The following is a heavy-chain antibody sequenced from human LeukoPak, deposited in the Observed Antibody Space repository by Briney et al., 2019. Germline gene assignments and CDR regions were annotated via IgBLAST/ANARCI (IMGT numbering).Heavy chain of an antibody. CDR1: GFTFSSYS. J-gene: IGHJ4*02. Sequence: PGGSLRLSCAASGFTFSSYSMNWVRQAPGKGLEWVSSISSSSSYIYYADSVKGRFTISRDNAKNSLYLQMNSLRAEDTAVYYCAREITGDFSVDYWGQGTLVTVSS. CDR3: AREITGDFSVDY. CDR2: ISSSSSYI. D-gene: IGHD4-17*01. V-gene: IGHV3-21*01.